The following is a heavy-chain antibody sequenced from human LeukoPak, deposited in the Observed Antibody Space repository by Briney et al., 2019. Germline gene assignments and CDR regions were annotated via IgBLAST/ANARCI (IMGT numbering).Heavy chain of an antibody. CDR2: ISWNSDNI. CDR3: AKDESYYGMDV. V-gene: IGHV3-9*01. Sequence: GGSLRLSCAASGFTFDDYAMHWVRQAPGKGLEWVSGISWNSDNIGYADSVKGRFTISRDNAKNSLYLQMYSLRAEDTALYYCAKDESYYGMDVWGQGTTVTVSS. CDR1: GFTFDDYA. J-gene: IGHJ6*02.